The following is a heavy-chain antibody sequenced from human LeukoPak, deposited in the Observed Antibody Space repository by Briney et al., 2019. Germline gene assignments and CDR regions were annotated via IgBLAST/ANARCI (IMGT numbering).Heavy chain of an antibody. CDR1: GGSISSYY. Sequence: SETLSLTCTVSGGSISSYYRSWIRQPPGKGLEWIGYIYYSGSTNYNPSLKSRATISVDTSKNQFSLKLSSVTAADTAVYYCARDGGPNYYGSGSYKNYYYYYMDVWGKGTTVTVSS. V-gene: IGHV4-59*01. CDR2: IYYSGST. J-gene: IGHJ6*03. D-gene: IGHD3-10*01. CDR3: ARDGGPNYYGSGSYKNYYYYYMDV.